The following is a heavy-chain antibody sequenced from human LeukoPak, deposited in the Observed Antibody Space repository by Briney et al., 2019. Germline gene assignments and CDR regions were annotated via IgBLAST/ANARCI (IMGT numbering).Heavy chain of an antibody. CDR2: IYTSGST. D-gene: IGHD3-3*01. J-gene: IGHJ6*02. CDR3: ARGARNWSGDFYGMDV. Sequence: PSETLSLTCTVSGGSISSYYWSWIRQPAGKGLEWIGRIYTSGSTNYNPSLKSRVTMSVDTSKNQFSLKLSSVTAADTAVYYCARGARNWSGDFYGMDVWGQGTTVTVSS. V-gene: IGHV4-4*07. CDR1: GGSISSYY.